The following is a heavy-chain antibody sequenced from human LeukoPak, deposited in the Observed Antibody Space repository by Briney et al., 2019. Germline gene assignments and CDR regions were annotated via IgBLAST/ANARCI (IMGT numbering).Heavy chain of an antibody. Sequence: PGGSLRLSCAASGFTFSSYSMNWVRQAPGKGLEWVSYISSSSSTIYYADSVKGRFTISRDNAKNSLYLQMNSLRAEDTAVYYCARPQEWELLSWYPFDYWGQGTLVTVSS. V-gene: IGHV3-48*01. CDR1: GFTFSSYS. D-gene: IGHD1-26*01. CDR2: ISSSSSTI. J-gene: IGHJ4*02. CDR3: ARPQEWELLSWYPFDY.